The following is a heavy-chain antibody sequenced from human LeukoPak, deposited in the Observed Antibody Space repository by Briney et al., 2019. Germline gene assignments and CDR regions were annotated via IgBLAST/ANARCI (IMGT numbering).Heavy chain of an antibody. CDR1: GYTFTSYG. Sequence: ASVKVSCKASGYTFTSYGIDWVRQAPGQGLEWMGWINPKSGGANYAQKFQGRVTMTRDTSISTAYMELSRLRSDDTAVYYCAREVHDFWSGYSDYWGQGTLVTVSS. J-gene: IGHJ4*02. CDR3: AREVHDFWSGYSDY. D-gene: IGHD3-3*01. V-gene: IGHV1-2*02. CDR2: INPKSGGA.